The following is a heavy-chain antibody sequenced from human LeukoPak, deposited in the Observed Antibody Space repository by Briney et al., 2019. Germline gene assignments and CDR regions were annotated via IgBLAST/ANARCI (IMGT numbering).Heavy chain of an antibody. CDR1: GGSISSYY. CDR3: ARGVAARRRSSGY. CDR2: INHSGST. J-gene: IGHJ4*02. Sequence: SETLSLTCTVSGGSISSYYWSWIRQPPGKGLEWIGEINHSGSTNYNPSLKSRVTISVDTSKNQFSLKLSSVTAADTAVYYCARGVAARRRSSGYWGQGTLVTVSS. V-gene: IGHV4-34*01. D-gene: IGHD6-6*01.